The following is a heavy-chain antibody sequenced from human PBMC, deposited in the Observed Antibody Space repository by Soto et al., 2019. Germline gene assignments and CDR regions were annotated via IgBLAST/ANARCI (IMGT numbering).Heavy chain of an antibody. D-gene: IGHD1-1*01. J-gene: IGHJ4*02. V-gene: IGHV4-59*01. Sequence: SVTLSLTCTVSGGSIGNFSWTWIRQPPGKGLEWIGYIYYSGTTNYHSSLESRVTISVDTSKNQFSLKLNSVTAAVSAVYYCARGVYNWIYSGQGTLVTVSS. CDR1: GGSIGNFS. CDR3: ARGVYNWIY. CDR2: IYYSGTT.